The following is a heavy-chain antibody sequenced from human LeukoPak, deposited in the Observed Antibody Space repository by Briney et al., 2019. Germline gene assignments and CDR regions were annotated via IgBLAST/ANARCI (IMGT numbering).Heavy chain of an antibody. CDR2: INSDGSST. J-gene: IGHJ4*02. CDR1: GFTFSSYW. D-gene: IGHD2-15*01. Sequence: GGSLRLSCAASGFTFSSYWMHWVCQAPGKGLVWVSRINSDGSSTSYADSVKGRFTISRDNAKNTLYLQMNSLRAEDTAVYYCAREYCSGGSCLGDFDYWGQGTLVTVSS. V-gene: IGHV3-74*01. CDR3: AREYCSGGSCLGDFDY.